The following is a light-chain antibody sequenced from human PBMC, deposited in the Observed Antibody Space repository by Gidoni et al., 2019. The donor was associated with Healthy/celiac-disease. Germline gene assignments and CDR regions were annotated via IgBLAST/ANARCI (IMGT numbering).Light chain of an antibody. Sequence: FMLTQPHSVSESPGTTVTISCTRSSGSIASNYVPWYQQRPGSSPTTVIYEDNQRPSGVPDRFSGSIDSSSNSASLTISGLKTEDEADYYCQSYDSSNQVFGGGTKLTVL. V-gene: IGLV6-57*01. J-gene: IGLJ3*02. CDR3: QSYDSSNQV. CDR2: EDN. CDR1: SGSIASNY.